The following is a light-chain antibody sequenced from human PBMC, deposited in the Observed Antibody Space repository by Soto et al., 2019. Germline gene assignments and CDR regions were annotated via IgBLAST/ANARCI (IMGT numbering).Light chain of an antibody. V-gene: IGLV1-44*01. J-gene: IGLJ2*01. CDR1: GSSIGTNT. CDR2: GNN. Sequence: QAVVTQPPSASGTPGQRVTISCSGSGSSIGTNTVNWYRQLPGTAPKLLIYGNNQRPSGVSDRFSGSKSGTSASLAISGLQSEDEAEYYCAAWDGSLNNVLFGGGTKGTVL. CDR3: AAWDGSLNNVL.